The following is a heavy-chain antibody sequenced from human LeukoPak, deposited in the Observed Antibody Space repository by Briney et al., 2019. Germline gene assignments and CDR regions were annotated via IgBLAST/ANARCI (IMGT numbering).Heavy chain of an antibody. Sequence: ASVKVSCKASGCTFTSYGISWVRQAPGQGLEWMGWISPDNGNTNFPQKLQGRVTMTTDTPTSTAYMELRSLRSDDTAVYYCARKGCFDNCYLFDYWGQGTLVTVSS. D-gene: IGHD1-20*01. J-gene: IGHJ4*02. V-gene: IGHV1-18*01. CDR3: ARKGCFDNCYLFDY. CDR2: ISPDNGNT. CDR1: GCTFTSYG.